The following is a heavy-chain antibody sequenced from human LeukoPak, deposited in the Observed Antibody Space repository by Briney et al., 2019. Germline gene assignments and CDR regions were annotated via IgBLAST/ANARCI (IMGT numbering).Heavy chain of an antibody. Sequence: GGSLRLSCAASGFTFSSYEMNWVRQAPGKGLEWVSYISSSGITIYYADSVKGRFTISRDNAKNSLYLQMNSLRAEDTAVYYCAELGITMIGGVWGKGTTVTISS. CDR1: GFTFSSYE. CDR2: ISSSGITI. J-gene: IGHJ6*04. D-gene: IGHD3-10*02. V-gene: IGHV3-48*03. CDR3: AELGITMIGGV.